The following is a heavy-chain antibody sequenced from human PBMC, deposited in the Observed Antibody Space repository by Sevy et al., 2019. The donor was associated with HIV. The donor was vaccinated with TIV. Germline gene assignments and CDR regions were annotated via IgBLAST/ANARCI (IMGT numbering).Heavy chain of an antibody. J-gene: IGHJ6*03. D-gene: IGHD3-10*01. CDR2: ISGSGGST. CDR1: GFTFSSYA. V-gene: IGHV3-23*01. CDR3: AKGGSGSYGYYYMDV. Sequence: GGSLRLSCAASGFTFSSYAMSWVRQAPGKGLEWVSAISGSGGSTYYADSMKGRFTISRDNSKNTLYLQMNSLRAEDTAVYYGAKGGSGSYGYYYMDVWGKGTTVTVSS.